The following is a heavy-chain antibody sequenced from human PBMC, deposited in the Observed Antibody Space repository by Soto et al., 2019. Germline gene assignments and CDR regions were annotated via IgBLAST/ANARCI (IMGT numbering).Heavy chain of an antibody. V-gene: IGHV1-18*01. Sequence: ASVKVSCKASGYTFTSYGISWVRQAPGQGLDWMGWISAYNGNTNYAQKLQGRVTMTTDTSTSTAYMELRSLRSDDTAVYYCARGTGASGWTSYYYYGMDVWGQGTTVTVSS. CDR1: GYTFTSYG. D-gene: IGHD6-19*01. CDR3: ARGTGASGWTSYYYYGMDV. J-gene: IGHJ6*02. CDR2: ISAYNGNT.